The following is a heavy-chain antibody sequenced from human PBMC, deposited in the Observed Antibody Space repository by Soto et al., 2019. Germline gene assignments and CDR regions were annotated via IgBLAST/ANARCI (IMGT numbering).Heavy chain of an antibody. CDR3: ARGPLDSTATF. V-gene: IGHV3-7*01. Sequence: PGGSLRLSCAASEFTFSDYYMNWVRQAPGKGLDWVATIKHDGSERHCVDSVKGRFTISRDNAKNSLYLEMKSLRVEDTAIYYCARGPLDSTATFWGQGTRVTVSS. J-gene: IGHJ4*02. D-gene: IGHD3-22*01. CDR1: EFTFSDYY. CDR2: IKHDGSER.